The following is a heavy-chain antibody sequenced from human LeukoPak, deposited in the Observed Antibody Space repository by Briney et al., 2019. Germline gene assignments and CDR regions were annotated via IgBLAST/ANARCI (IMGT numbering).Heavy chain of an antibody. CDR1: GLSVSDYY. J-gene: IGHJ4*02. Sequence: GGSLRLSCAASGLSVSDYYMSWVRQAPGKGLEWVSVLYSDGSTYFADPVKGRFTTSRDNSKNTVYLQMNSLRVEDTAIYFCARGQQGDYWGQGALVTVSS. V-gene: IGHV3-66*02. CDR2: LYSDGST. CDR3: ARGQQGDY.